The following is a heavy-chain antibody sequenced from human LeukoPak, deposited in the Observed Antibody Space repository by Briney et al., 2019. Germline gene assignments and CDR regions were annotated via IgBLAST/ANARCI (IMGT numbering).Heavy chain of an antibody. V-gene: IGHV4-59*01. CDR1: GGSISSYY. CDR3: ARYSRGWYWYFDL. Sequence: SETLSLTCTVSGGSISSYYWSWIRQPPGKGLEWIGYIYYSGSTNYNPSLKSRVTISVDTSKNQFSLKLSSVTAADTAVYYCARYSRGWYWYFDLWGRGTLVTVSS. CDR2: IYYSGST. D-gene: IGHD6-19*01. J-gene: IGHJ2*01.